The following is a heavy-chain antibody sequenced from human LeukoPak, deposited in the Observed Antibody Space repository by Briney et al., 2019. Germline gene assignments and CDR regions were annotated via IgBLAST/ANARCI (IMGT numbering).Heavy chain of an antibody. J-gene: IGHJ3*02. CDR1: GYRFTSYW. CDR3: ARRRGRYSGDAFDI. V-gene: IGHV5-51*01. D-gene: IGHD1-26*01. CDR2: IYPGDSGT. Sequence: ESLKISCKGSGYRFTSYWIGWVRQMPGKGLEWIGFIYPGDSGTRYSPSFQGQVTISADKSMSTAYLQWSSLKASDTAMYYCARRRGRYSGDAFDIWGQGTMVTVSS.